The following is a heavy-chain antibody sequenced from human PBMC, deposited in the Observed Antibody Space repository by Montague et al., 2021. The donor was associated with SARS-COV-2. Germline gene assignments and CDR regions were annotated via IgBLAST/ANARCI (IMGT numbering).Heavy chain of an antibody. Sequence: SLRLSCAASGFTFSSYAMGWVRQAPGKGLEWVSGISGSGGGTKYADFVKGRFTISRDNSKNTLHLQMNTLRAEDTAVYYCAKDLHPFTGEVVTYFENWGQGSLVTVSS. J-gene: IGHJ1*01. D-gene: IGHD3-9*01. CDR1: GFTFSSYA. CDR3: AKDLHPFTGEVVTYFEN. CDR2: ISGSGGGT. V-gene: IGHV3-23*01.